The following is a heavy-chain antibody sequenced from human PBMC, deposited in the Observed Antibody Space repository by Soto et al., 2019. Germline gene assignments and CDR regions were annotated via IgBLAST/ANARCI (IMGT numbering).Heavy chain of an antibody. D-gene: IGHD2-21*01. CDR2: ISYDGNNK. J-gene: IGHJ6*02. Sequence: QVQLVESGGGVVQPGRSLRLSCAASGFTFSSYVMHWVRQAPGKGLEWVAVISYDGNNKYYADSVKGRFTISRDNSKNTLYLQMNSLRAEDTAVYSCARAGCDGGRCCTLVGLRYGMDVWGQGTTVTVSS. V-gene: IGHV3-30-3*01. CDR1: GFTFSSYV. CDR3: ARAGCDGGRCCTLVGLRYGMDV.